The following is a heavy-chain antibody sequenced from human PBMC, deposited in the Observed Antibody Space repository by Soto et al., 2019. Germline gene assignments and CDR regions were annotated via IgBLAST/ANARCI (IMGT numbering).Heavy chain of an antibody. Sequence: GSLRLSCAASGFTFSSYSINWVRQAPGKGLEWVSSISSSSNYIYYADSVKGRFTISRDNAKNSLYLQMNILRAEDTAMYYCARVVRGLDAFDIWGQGTMVTV. D-gene: IGHD3-10*01. J-gene: IGHJ3*02. CDR1: GFTFSSYS. V-gene: IGHV3-21*01. CDR3: ARVVRGLDAFDI. CDR2: ISSSSNYI.